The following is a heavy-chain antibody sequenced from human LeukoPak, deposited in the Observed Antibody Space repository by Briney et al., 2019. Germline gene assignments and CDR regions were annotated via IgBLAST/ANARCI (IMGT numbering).Heavy chain of an antibody. CDR1: GYTFTGYY. J-gene: IGHJ4*02. CDR3: ARRAYYYDSSGYYYYFDY. Sequence: GASVKVSCKASGYTFTGYYMHWVRQAPGQGLEWMGWINPNSGGTNYAQKLQGRVTMTTDTSTSTAYMELRSLRSDDTAVYYCARRAYYYDSSGYYYYFDYWGQGTLVTVSS. CDR2: INPNSGGT. V-gene: IGHV1-2*02. D-gene: IGHD3-22*01.